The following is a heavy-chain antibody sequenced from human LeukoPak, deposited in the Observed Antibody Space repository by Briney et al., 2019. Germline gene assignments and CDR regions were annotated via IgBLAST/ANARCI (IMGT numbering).Heavy chain of an antibody. V-gene: IGHV3-30*02. CDR2: IRYAGSKK. J-gene: IGHJ4*02. CDR3: AKDPEDIVVGPAPGTGLFDY. CDR1: GVTFRSYG. Sequence: GGSLRLSCAASGVTFRSYGMHWGRQAPGKGVEWVAFIRYAGSKKYYADSVKGRFTIPKDNSKNTLYLQMNSLVAEDTAVYYCAKDPEDIVVGPAPGTGLFDYWGQGTLVTVSS. D-gene: IGHD2-2*01.